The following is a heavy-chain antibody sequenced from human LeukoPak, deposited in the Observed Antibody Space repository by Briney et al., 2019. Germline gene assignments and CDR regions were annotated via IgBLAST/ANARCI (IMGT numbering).Heavy chain of an antibody. CDR1: GFTFSGNY. CDR2: IYSGGST. J-gene: IGHJ5*02. D-gene: IGHD2-2*01. CDR3: ARRGCSSSSCSHNWFDP. V-gene: IGHV3-66*04. Sequence: GGSLRLSCAASGFTFSGNYMSWVRQAPGKWLEWVSVIYSGGSTYYADSVEGRFTISRDNSKNTLYLQMNSLRAEDTAVYYCARRGCSSSSCSHNWFDPWGQGTLVTVSS.